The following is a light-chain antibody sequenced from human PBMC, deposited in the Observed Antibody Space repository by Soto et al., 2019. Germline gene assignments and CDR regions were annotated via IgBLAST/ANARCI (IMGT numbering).Light chain of an antibody. V-gene: IGKV3-20*01. CDR1: QSVSGSY. CDR3: QQYDTSFLIT. CDR2: GAS. J-gene: IGKJ5*01. Sequence: EIVVTQSPGTLSLSPGERATLSCRASQSVSGSYLAWYQQKPGQAPRLLIYGASSRATGIPDRFSGSGSGTDFTLTISRLEPEDFAVYYCQQYDTSFLITFGQGTRLEIK.